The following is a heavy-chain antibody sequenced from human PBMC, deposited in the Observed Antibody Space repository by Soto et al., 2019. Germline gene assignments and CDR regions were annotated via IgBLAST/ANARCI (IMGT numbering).Heavy chain of an antibody. Sequence: PGGSLRLSCAASGFTFSSYWMSWVRQAPGKGLEWVANIKQDGSEKYYVDSVKGRFTISRDNAKNSLYLQMNSLRAEDTAVYYRARDSLQTYDILTGYWPGWYYYGMDVWGQGTTVTVSS. V-gene: IGHV3-7*01. J-gene: IGHJ6*02. CDR1: GFTFSSYW. D-gene: IGHD3-9*01. CDR3: ARDSLQTYDILTGYWPGWYYYGMDV. CDR2: IKQDGSEK.